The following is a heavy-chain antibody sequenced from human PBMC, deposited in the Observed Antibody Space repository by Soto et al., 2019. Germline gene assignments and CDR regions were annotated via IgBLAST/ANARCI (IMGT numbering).Heavy chain of an antibody. Sequence: SETLSLTCTVSGGSISSYYWSWIRQPPGKGLEWIGYIYYSGSTNYNPSLKSRVTISVDTSKNQFSLKLSSVTAADTAVYYCARDTTMVRGPFYYYMDVWGKGTTVTVSS. CDR1: GGSISSYY. V-gene: IGHV4-59*01. J-gene: IGHJ6*03. CDR2: IYYSGST. CDR3: ARDTTMVRGPFYYYMDV. D-gene: IGHD3-10*01.